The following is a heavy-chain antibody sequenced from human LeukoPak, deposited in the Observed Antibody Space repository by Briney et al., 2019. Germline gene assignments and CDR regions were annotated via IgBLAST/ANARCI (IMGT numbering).Heavy chain of an antibody. Sequence: SETLSLTCTVSGGSISSGAYYWSWIRQHPGKGLEWIGYIYYTGGTYYNPSLKSRLNISIDTSKYQFSLKLSSVTAADTAFYYCARDVGATYFDYWGQGTLVTVSS. J-gene: IGHJ4*02. CDR2: IYYTGGT. V-gene: IGHV4-31*03. D-gene: IGHD1-26*01. CDR1: GGSISSGAYY. CDR3: ARDVGATYFDY.